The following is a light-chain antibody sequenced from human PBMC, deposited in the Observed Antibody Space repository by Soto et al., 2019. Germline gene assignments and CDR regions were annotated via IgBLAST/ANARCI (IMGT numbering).Light chain of an antibody. J-gene: IGKJ2*01. CDR2: AVS. V-gene: IGKV1-17*01. CDR1: QGTGND. Sequence: DIQMTQSPSSLSASVGDRVTITCRASQGTGNDLGWYQQKPGKAPRRLIYAVSTLESGVPSRFSGSGSGTQFTLTISSLQPEDFAAYFCLQHKSFPFTFGQGTKVDIK. CDR3: LQHKSFPFT.